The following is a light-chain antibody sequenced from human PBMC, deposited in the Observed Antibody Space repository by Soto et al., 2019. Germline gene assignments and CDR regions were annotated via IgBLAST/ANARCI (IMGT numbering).Light chain of an antibody. V-gene: IGKV1-5*03. J-gene: IGKJ2*01. Sequence: DIQMTQSPSTLSASVGDRVTITCRASQSISSWLAWYQQKPGTAPKLLIYEASTLESGVPSRFTGIRSGTKFTLSVSSLQPDDVATYYCQQYNDSFPYTFGQGTKLEIK. CDR3: QQYNDSFPYT. CDR1: QSISSW. CDR2: EAS.